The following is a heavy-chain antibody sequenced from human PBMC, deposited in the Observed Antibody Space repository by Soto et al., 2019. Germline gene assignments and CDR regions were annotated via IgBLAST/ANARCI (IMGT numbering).Heavy chain of an antibody. D-gene: IGHD2-2*01. CDR3: ARGACITCSYDVWFDT. J-gene: IGHJ5*02. CDR2: ISGSGDNI. CDR1: GFSFSDYY. Sequence: QVQLVESGGGLVKPGGSLRVSCAASGFSFSDYYMTWIRQAPGKGLEWVSYISGSGDNIHYADPVKGPSTISRDNAKNSLYLQMDSGRDDDTAEYYCARGACITCSYDVWFDTLGQGTLVTVS. V-gene: IGHV3-11*01.